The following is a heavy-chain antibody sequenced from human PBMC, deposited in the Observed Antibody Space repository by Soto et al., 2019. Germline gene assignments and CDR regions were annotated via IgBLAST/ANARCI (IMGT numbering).Heavy chain of an antibody. CDR1: GGSISSGDYY. J-gene: IGHJ3*02. CDR3: DRDAHHLKDYYVSSAKSAFDI. Sequence: SESLSLTCTVSGGSISSGDYYWIRHPQPPGKGLVWVGYNYYSESSYYNPALKSRITISVNTTKNQFFLKLSSVAAAAAAVYYCDRDAHHLKDYYVSSAKSAFDIWGQGTMVTVSS. CDR2: NYYSESS. D-gene: IGHD3-22*01. V-gene: IGHV4-30-4*08.